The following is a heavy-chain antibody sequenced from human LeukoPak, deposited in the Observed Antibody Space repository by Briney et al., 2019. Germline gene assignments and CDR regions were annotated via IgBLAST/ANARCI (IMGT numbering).Heavy chain of an antibody. V-gene: IGHV3-23*01. CDR1: GFTLSSYE. CDR2: VDYSGGDT. D-gene: IGHD3-10*01. Sequence: GGSLRLSCTASGFTLSSYEMSWIRQAPGKGLEWVSSVDYSGGDTHYADSVMGRFTISRDNSKNTLYLQMNSLRAEDTAVYYCAKGRRRVLWFGEPNWFDPWGQGTLVTVSS. J-gene: IGHJ5*02. CDR3: AKGRRRVLWFGEPNWFDP.